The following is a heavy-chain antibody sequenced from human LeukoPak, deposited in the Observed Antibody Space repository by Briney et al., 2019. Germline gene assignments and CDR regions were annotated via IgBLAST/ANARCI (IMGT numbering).Heavy chain of an antibody. Sequence: ASVKVSCKASGYTFTSYYMHWVRQAPGQGLEWMGIINPSGGSTSYAQKFQGRVTMTRDTSTSTAYMELSRLRSDDTAVYYCARDWNYYWFDPWGQGTLVTVSS. J-gene: IGHJ5*02. CDR2: INPSGGST. CDR1: GYTFTSYY. D-gene: IGHD1-7*01. V-gene: IGHV1-46*01. CDR3: ARDWNYYWFDP.